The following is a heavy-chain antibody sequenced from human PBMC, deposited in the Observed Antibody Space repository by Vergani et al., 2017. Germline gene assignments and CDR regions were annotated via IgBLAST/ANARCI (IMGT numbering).Heavy chain of an antibody. Sequence: EVQLLESGGGLVQPGGSLRLSCAASGFTFSSYAMSWVRQAPGKGLEWVSAISGSGGSTYYSDSVKGRFTISRDNSKNTLYLQMNSLRAEDTAVYYCAKVPVYSYGESYYYYYYMDVWGKGTTVTVSS. CDR1: GFTFSSYA. V-gene: IGHV3-23*01. CDR3: AKVPVYSYGESYYYYYYMDV. J-gene: IGHJ6*03. D-gene: IGHD5-18*01. CDR2: ISGSGGST.